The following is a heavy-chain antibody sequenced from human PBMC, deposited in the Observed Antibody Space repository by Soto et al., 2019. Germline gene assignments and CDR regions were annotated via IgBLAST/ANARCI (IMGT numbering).Heavy chain of an antibody. Sequence: GASVKVSCKASGYTFTSYDINWVRQATGQGLEWMGWMNPNSGNTGYAQKFQGRVTMTRNTSISTAYMELSSLRSEDTAVYYCARVGDCSGGSCYPSRYYYYGMDVWGQGTTVTVSS. CDR2: MNPNSGNT. CDR1: GYTFTSYD. D-gene: IGHD2-15*01. V-gene: IGHV1-8*01. J-gene: IGHJ6*02. CDR3: ARVGDCSGGSCYPSRYYYYGMDV.